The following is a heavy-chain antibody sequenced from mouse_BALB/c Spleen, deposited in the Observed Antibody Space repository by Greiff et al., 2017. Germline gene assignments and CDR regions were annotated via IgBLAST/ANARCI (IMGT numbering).Heavy chain of an antibody. Sequence: EVKLMESGGGLVQPKGSLKLSCAASGFTFNTYAMNWVRQAPGKGLEWVARIRSKSNNYATYYADSVKDRFTISRDDSQSMLYLQMNNLKTEDTAMYYCVRQGYYGSSYDWYFDVWGAGTTVTVSS. D-gene: IGHD1-1*01. CDR2: IRSKSNNYAT. CDR1: GFTFNTYA. J-gene: IGHJ1*01. CDR3: VRQGYYGSSYDWYFDV. V-gene: IGHV10-1*02.